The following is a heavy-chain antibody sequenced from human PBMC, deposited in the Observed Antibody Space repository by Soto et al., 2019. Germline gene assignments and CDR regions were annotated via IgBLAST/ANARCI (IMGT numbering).Heavy chain of an antibody. D-gene: IGHD6-6*01. CDR2: INPSGGST. V-gene: IGHV1-46*01. J-gene: IGHJ6*02. CDR3: ARSIAARGYYYYGMDV. Sequence: VASVKVSCKASGYTFTSYYMHWVRQAPGQGLEWMGIINPSGGSTSYAQKFQGRVTMTRDTSTSTVYMELSSLRSEDTAVYYCARSIAARGYYYYGMDVWGQGTTVTVSS. CDR1: GYTFTSYY.